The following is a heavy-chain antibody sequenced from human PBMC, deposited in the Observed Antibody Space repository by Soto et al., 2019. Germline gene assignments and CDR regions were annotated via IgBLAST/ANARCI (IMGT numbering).Heavy chain of an antibody. D-gene: IGHD3-3*01. V-gene: IGHV1-69*12. J-gene: IGHJ5*02. Sequence: QVQLVQSGAEVKEPGSSVNVSCKTSGGTFGNTAVTWVRQVPGQGLEWIGGIVPLFGTANYAQKFRGRVMITAEESTSTADMDLSSLRSDDTAIYYCARDGDPGYSFWSGPLGGGRFDPWGQGTLVTVSS. CDR2: IVPLFGTA. CDR3: ARDGDPGYSFWSGPLGGGRFDP. CDR1: GGTFGNTA.